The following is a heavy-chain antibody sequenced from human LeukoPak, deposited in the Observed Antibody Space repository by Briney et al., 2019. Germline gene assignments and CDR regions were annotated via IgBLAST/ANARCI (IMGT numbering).Heavy chain of an antibody. D-gene: IGHD5-24*01. CDR2: IGIDSGNT. J-gene: IGHJ4*02. V-gene: IGHV3-48*01. CDR3: ARDYKYAFDD. CDR1: GFTFSDYS. Sequence: GGSLRLSCAASGFTFSDYSMNWVRQAPGKGLEWISYIGIDSGNTNYADSVKGRFTISGDKAKNSLYLQMDSLRVEDTAVYYCARDYKYAFDDWGQGTLVTVSS.